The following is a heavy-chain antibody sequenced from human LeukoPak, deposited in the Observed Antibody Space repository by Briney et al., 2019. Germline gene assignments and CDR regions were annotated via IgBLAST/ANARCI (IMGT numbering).Heavy chain of an antibody. CDR2: INPSGGST. Sequence: ASVKVSCKASGYTFTSYYMHWVRQAPGQGLEWRGIINPSGGSTGYAQKFQGRVTMTRDMSTSTVYMELSSLRSEDTAVYYCARGDMITFGGVIVISGIDYWGQGTLVTVSS. CDR3: ARGDMITFGGVIVISGIDY. CDR1: GYTFTSYY. D-gene: IGHD3-16*02. J-gene: IGHJ4*02. V-gene: IGHV1-46*01.